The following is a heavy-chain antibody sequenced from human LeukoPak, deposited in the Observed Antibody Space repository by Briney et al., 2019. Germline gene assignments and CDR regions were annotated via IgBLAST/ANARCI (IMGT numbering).Heavy chain of an antibody. CDR3: AKHSPPRDYDFWSGYYWTPDY. CDR1: GFTVSSNY. V-gene: IGHV3-53*01. J-gene: IGHJ4*02. CDR2: IYSGGST. Sequence: GGSLRLSCAASGFTVSSNYMSWVRQAPGKGLEWVSVIYSGGSTYYADSVKGRFTISRDNSKNTLYLQMNSLRAEDTAVYYCAKHSPPRDYDFWSGYYWTPDYWGQGTLVTVSS. D-gene: IGHD3-3*01.